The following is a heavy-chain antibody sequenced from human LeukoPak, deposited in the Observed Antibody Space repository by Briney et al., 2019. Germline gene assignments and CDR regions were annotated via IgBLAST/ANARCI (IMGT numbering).Heavy chain of an antibody. Sequence: QTGGSLRLSCAASGFTFSSYNMNWVRQAPGKGLEWISYISRSSDIIYYGDSAKGRFTISRDNAKNSLYLQMNSLRAEDTAVYYCARDTPTGSGYYFPGVVDYWGQGTLVTVSS. D-gene: IGHD3-22*01. V-gene: IGHV3-48*01. CDR3: ARDTPTGSGYYFPGVVDY. CDR2: ISRSSDII. CDR1: GFTFSSYN. J-gene: IGHJ4*02.